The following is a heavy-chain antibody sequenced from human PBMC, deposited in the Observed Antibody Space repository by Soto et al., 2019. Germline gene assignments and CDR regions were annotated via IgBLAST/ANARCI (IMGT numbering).Heavy chain of an antibody. CDR1: GYTFTSYG. D-gene: IGHD6-19*01. CDR2: ISAYNGNT. CDR3: ARDDIGVAVAVNFDY. V-gene: IGHV1-18*01. J-gene: IGHJ4*02. Sequence: ASVKVSCKASGYTFTSYGISWVRQAPGQGLERMGWISAYNGNTNYAQKLQGRVTMTTDTSTNTAYMELRSLRSDDTAVYYCARDDIGVAVAVNFDYWGQGTLVTVSS.